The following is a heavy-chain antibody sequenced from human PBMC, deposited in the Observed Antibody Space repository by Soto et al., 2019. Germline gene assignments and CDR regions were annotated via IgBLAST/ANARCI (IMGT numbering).Heavy chain of an antibody. CDR1: GFPFSSYW. CDR3: AREYYGLLTGYCNDH. Sequence: EVQLVESGGDSVQPGGSLRLSCAASGFPFSSYWMHWVRHTPGKGLEWVSRISGDGTTIYYADSVTGRFTVSRDNAKYTLSLQMSGLGAEDTAVYYCAREYYGLLTGYCNDHWGQGTLVSVSS. V-gene: IGHV3-74*01. CDR2: ISGDGTTI. J-gene: IGHJ4*02. D-gene: IGHD3-9*01.